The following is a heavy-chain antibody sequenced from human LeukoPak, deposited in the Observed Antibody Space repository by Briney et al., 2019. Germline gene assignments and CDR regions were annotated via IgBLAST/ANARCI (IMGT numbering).Heavy chain of an antibody. J-gene: IGHJ4*02. CDR1: GGSISNGSYY. Sequence: PSQTLSLTCTVSGGSISNGSYYWSWIRQPPGKGLEWIGYIYYSGSTNYNPSLKSRVTISVDTSKNQFSLKLSSVTAADTAVYYCARGGYSYGPFDYWGQGTLVTVSS. CDR3: ARGGYSYGPFDY. D-gene: IGHD5-18*01. V-gene: IGHV4-61*01. CDR2: IYYSGST.